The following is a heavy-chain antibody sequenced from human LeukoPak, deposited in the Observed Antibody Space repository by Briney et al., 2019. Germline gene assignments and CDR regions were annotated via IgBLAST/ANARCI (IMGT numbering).Heavy chain of an antibody. CDR2: IFHTGSA. CDR1: GGSISSGGYY. Sequence: PSETLSLTCSVSGGSISSGGYYWSWIRQPPEKGLEWIGYIFHTGSADYNTSLKSRVTLSVDKSRNQFSLKLTSVTAADTAVYFCARARLWFGGGCYFEYWGQGSLVTVSS. D-gene: IGHD3-10*01. CDR3: ARARLWFGGGCYFEY. J-gene: IGHJ4*02. V-gene: IGHV4-30-2*01.